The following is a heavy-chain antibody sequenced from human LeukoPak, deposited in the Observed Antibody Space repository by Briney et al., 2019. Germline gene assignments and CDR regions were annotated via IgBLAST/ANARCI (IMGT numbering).Heavy chain of an antibody. CDR1: GFTFGDYA. Sequence: GGSLRLSCTASGFTFGDYAMSWVRQAPGRGLEWVGYIRSRAYGGAAEYAASEKGRFTITRDDSKSIAYLQMSNLNTEDTAVYYCAASSGFDYWGQGTLVTVSS. J-gene: IGHJ4*02. V-gene: IGHV3-49*04. D-gene: IGHD6-25*01. CDR3: AASSGFDY. CDR2: IRSRAYGGAA.